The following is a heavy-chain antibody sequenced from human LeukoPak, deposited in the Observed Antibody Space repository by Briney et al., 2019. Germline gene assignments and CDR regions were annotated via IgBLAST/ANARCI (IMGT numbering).Heavy chain of an antibody. V-gene: IGHV3-73*01. Sequence: PGGSLRLSCAASGFTFSGSAMHWVRQASGKGLEWVGRIRSKANSYATAYAASVKGRFTISRDDSKNTAYLQMNSLKTEDTAVYYCTRLAAAAAPWFDPWGQGTLVTVSS. D-gene: IGHD6-13*01. J-gene: IGHJ5*02. CDR2: IRSKANSYAT. CDR3: TRLAAAAAPWFDP. CDR1: GFTFSGSA.